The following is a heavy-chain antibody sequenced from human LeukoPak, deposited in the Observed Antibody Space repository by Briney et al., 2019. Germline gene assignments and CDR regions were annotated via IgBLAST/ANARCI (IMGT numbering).Heavy chain of an antibody. CDR2: IYYSGST. Sequence: SETLSLTCTVSGGSISSYYWSWIRQPPGKGLEWIGYIYYSGSTNYNPSLKSRVTISVDTSKKQFSLKLSSVTAADTAVYYCARDRGSVDVWGQGTTVTVSS. J-gene: IGHJ6*02. CDR3: ARDRGSVDV. V-gene: IGHV4-59*01. CDR1: GGSISSYY.